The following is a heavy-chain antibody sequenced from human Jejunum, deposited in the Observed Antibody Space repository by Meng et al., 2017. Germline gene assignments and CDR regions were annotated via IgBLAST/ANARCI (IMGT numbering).Heavy chain of an antibody. V-gene: IGHV3-74*01. CDR1: GFSFSSYW. CDR2: IKSEGTRA. Sequence: GESLKISCAASGFSFSSYWMHWVRQAPGKALVRVSHIKSEGTRASYADSVKGRFTISRDNAKNTLYLQMNSLRVEDTAVYYCVRSIFPYVFDYWGQGTLVTVSS. J-gene: IGHJ4*02. D-gene: IGHD3-10*02. CDR3: VRSIFPYVFDY.